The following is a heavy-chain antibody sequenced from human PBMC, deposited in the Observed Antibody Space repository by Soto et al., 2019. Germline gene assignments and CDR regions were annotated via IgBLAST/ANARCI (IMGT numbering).Heavy chain of an antibody. Sequence: ASVKVSFKASGYTFSNYAIHWIRQAPGQRPEWMGWINSGNGDTKYSQIFQGRVTITRDTSASTAYMELGSLISEDTAMYYCARSLGASTFALWGQGTLVTVSS. D-gene: IGHD1-26*01. J-gene: IGHJ1*01. CDR2: INSGNGDT. V-gene: IGHV1-3*01. CDR1: GYTFSNYA. CDR3: ARSLGASTFAL.